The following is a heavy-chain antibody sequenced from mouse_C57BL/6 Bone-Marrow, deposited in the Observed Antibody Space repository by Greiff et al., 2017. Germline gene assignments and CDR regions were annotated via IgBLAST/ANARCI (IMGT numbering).Heavy chain of an antibody. CDR3: ARAGFDV. Sequence: VKLMESGAELARPGASVKLSCKASGYTFTSYGISWVKQRTGQGLEWIGEIYPRSGNTYYNEKFKGKATLTADKSSSTAYMELRSLTSEDSAVYFWARAGFDVWGTGTTVTVSS. CDR1: GYTFTSYG. J-gene: IGHJ1*03. V-gene: IGHV1-81*01. CDR2: IYPRSGNT.